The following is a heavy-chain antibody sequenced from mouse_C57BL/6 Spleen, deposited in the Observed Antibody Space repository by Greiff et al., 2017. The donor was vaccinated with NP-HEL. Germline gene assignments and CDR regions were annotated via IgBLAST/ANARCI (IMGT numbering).Heavy chain of an antibody. D-gene: IGHD1-1*01. CDR1: GYTFTDYE. CDR3: TRRYYCSCYGFAY. J-gene: IGHJ3*01. V-gene: IGHV1-15*01. CDR2: IDPETGGT. Sequence: VQLQQSGAELVRPGASVTLSCKASGYTFTDYEMHWVKQTPVHGLEWIGAIDPETGGTAYNQKFKGKAILAADKSSSTAYMELRSLTSEDSAVYYCTRRYYCSCYGFAYWGQETLVTVSA.